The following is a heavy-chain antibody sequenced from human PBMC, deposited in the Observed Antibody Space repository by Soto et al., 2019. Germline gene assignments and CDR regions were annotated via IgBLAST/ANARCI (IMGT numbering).Heavy chain of an antibody. CDR3: ARHSDSSGYYNWFDP. V-gene: IGHV5-51*01. CDR1: GYSFSSYW. D-gene: IGHD3-22*01. CDR2: IYPGDSDT. Sequence: GASLKISCKGSGYSFSSYWIGWVRQMPGKGLEWMGIIYPGDSDTRYSPSFQGQVTISADKSISTAYLQWSSLKASDTAMYYCARHSDSSGYYNWFDPWGQGTLVTVSS. J-gene: IGHJ5*02.